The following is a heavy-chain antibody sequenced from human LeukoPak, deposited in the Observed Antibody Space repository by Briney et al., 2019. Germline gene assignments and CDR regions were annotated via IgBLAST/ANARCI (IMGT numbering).Heavy chain of an antibody. V-gene: IGHV3-53*01. D-gene: IGHD1-14*01. CDR1: GFTVITND. CDR2: LYSDGNS. CDR3: ARGVEPLAANTLAY. J-gene: IGHJ4*02. Sequence: GGSLRLSCAASGFTVITNDMTWVRQAPGKGLEWVSVLYSDGNSKYADSVQGRFTISRDNSENTLYLEMNSLSPDDTAVYYCARGVEPLAANTLAYWGQGTLVTVSS.